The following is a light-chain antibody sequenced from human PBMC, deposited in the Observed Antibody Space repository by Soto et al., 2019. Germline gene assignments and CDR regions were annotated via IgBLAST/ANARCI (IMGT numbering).Light chain of an antibody. CDR3: QQNGSSPPK. CDR2: SAS. J-gene: IGKJ1*01. CDR1: QSVTSSY. Sequence: DIVLTQSPGTLSLYPGDRVTLSCRASQSVTSSYLAWYQQKPGQAPRLLIYSASSRATGIPDRFSGSGSGTDFTLTISRLEPEDFAVYYCQQNGSSPPKFGQGTKVDIK. V-gene: IGKV3-20*01.